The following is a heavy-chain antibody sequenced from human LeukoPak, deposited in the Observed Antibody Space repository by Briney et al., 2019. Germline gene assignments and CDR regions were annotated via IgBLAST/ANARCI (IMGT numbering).Heavy chain of an antibody. CDR3: ARGRDDYVWGSYRYHPFDY. Sequence: SENLSLTCAVCGGSIRSSSYYWGWIRQPPGKGLDWIGSIYYSGSTYYNPSLKSRVTISVDTSKNQFSLKLSSVTAADTAVYYCARGRDDYVWGSYRYHPFDYWGQGTLVTVSS. CDR2: IYYSGST. D-gene: IGHD3-16*02. J-gene: IGHJ4*02. CDR1: GGSIRSSSYY. V-gene: IGHV4-39*07.